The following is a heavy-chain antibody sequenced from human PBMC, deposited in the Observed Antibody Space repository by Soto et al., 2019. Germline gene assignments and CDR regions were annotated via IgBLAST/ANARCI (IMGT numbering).Heavy chain of an antibody. Sequence: ASVKVSCKASGYTFTSYDINWVRQATGQGFEYLGWMNPNSGNTGYVKKFQGRVTMTRDTSMSTAYMELSSLTSEDTAIYYCARDNSRTFPAAPGDKKSDSSGWWFDPWGQGTLVTVSS. D-gene: IGHD6-13*01. J-gene: IGHJ5*02. CDR3: ARDNSRTFPAAPGDKKSDSSGWWFDP. V-gene: IGHV1-8*01. CDR1: GYTFTSYD. CDR2: MNPNSGNT.